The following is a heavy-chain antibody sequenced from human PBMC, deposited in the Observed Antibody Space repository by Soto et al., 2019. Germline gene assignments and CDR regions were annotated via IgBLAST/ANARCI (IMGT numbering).Heavy chain of an antibody. D-gene: IGHD3-16*01. CDR1: GFTFRNYW. Sequence: GGSLRLSCAASGFTFRNYWMRWVRQAPGKGLVWVSRVNSDGDTTYYADSVKGRFTISRDNAKNTLHLQMNSLGAEDTAVYYCASNYAYAEGYYFYGIDVWGQGTTVTVSS. V-gene: IGHV3-74*01. CDR2: VNSDGDTT. CDR3: ASNYAYAEGYYFYGIDV. J-gene: IGHJ6*02.